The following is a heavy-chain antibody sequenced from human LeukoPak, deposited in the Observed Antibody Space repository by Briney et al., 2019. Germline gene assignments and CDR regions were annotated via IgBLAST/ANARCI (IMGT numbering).Heavy chain of an antibody. CDR2: IWYDGSNK. CDR3: AKGTIFGVVLGMDV. V-gene: IGHV3-30*02. Sequence: GGPLTLSCAASGFTFSSFGVNWVRQAPGKGLEWVAVIWYDGSNKYYADSVKGRFTISRDNSKNTLYLRMNSLRAEDTAVYYCAKGTIFGVVLGMDVWGQGTTVTVSS. D-gene: IGHD3-3*01. J-gene: IGHJ6*02. CDR1: GFTFSSFG.